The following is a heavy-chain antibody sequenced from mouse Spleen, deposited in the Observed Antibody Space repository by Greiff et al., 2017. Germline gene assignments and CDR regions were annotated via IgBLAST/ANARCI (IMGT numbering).Heavy chain of an antibody. Sequence: EVQGVESGGGLVQPGGSMKLSCVASGFTFSNYWMNWVRQSPEKGLEWVAEIRLKSNNYATHYAESVKGRFTISRDDSKSSVYLQMNNLRAEDTGIYYCTRMVWSSFAYWGQGTLVTVSA. CDR2: IRLKSNNYAT. J-gene: IGHJ3*01. CDR1: GFTFSNYW. CDR3: TRMVWSSFAY. D-gene: IGHD2-10*02. V-gene: IGHV6-6*02.